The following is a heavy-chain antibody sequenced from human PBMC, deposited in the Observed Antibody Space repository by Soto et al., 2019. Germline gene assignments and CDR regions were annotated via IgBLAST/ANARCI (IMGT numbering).Heavy chain of an antibody. D-gene: IGHD1-20*01. CDR1: GGTFSSYA. J-gene: IGHJ6*02. CDR2: IIPIFGTA. CDR3: ARGISGTVSYYYGMDV. V-gene: IGHV1-69*12. Sequence: QVQLVQSGAEVKKPGSSVKVSCKASGGTFSSYAISWVRQAPGQGLEWMGGIIPIFGTANYAQKFQSRVTITADESTSTAYMEMSSVRSEETAVYYCARGISGTVSYYYGMDVWGQGTPVTVSS.